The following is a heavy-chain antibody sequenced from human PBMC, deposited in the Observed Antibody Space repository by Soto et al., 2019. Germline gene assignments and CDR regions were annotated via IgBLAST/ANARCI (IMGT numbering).Heavy chain of an antibody. J-gene: IGHJ6*02. V-gene: IGHV1-69*01. CDR2: IIPIFGTA. Sequence: QVQLVQSGAEVKKPGSSVKVSCKASGGTFSSYAISWVRQAPGQGLEWMGGIIPIFGTANYAQKFQGRVTITADESTSTAHMERSSLGSEDTAVYYCARPASDTYYYGSGSYLSYYYYGMDVWGQGTTVTVSS. CDR3: ARPASDTYYYGSGSYLSYYYYGMDV. CDR1: GGTFSSYA. D-gene: IGHD3-10*01.